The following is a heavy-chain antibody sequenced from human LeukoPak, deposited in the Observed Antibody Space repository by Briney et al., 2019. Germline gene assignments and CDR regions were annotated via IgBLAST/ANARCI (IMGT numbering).Heavy chain of an antibody. D-gene: IGHD2-15*01. CDR1: GFTFSSYA. Sequence: GGSLRLSCAASGFTFSSYAMSWVRQAPGKGLEWVSAISGSGGSTYYADSVKGRFTISRDNSKNTLYPQMNSLRAEDTAVYYCAKIERGSSGYFDYWGQGTLVTVSS. J-gene: IGHJ4*02. CDR2: ISGSGGST. V-gene: IGHV3-23*01. CDR3: AKIERGSSGYFDY.